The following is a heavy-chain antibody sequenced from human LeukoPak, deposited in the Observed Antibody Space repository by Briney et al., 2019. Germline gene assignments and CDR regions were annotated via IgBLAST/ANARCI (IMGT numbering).Heavy chain of an antibody. CDR3: ARDGPHYDIDY. CDR1: GFTFSRYG. D-gene: IGHD3-3*01. Sequence: PGGSLRLSCAASGFTFSRYGMHWFRQAPGKGLEWVAIIYSDGTNKYYADSVKGRFTISRENSKNMLYLQVNSLRAEDTGVYYRARDGPHYDIDYWGQGTLVTVSS. J-gene: IGHJ4*02. CDR2: IYSDGTNK. V-gene: IGHV3-33*01.